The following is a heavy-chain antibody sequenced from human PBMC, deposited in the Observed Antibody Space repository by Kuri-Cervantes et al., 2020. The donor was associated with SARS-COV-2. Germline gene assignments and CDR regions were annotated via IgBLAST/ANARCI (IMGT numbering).Heavy chain of an antibody. Sequence: SLKISCAASGFTFDDYAMHWVRQAPGKGLEWVSAISWNSDSIGYADSVKGRFTISRDNSKNTLYLQMNSLRAEDTAVYYCAKVKEAFDYWGQGTLVTVSS. V-gene: IGHV3-9*01. CDR2: ISWNSDSI. CDR3: AKVKEAFDY. J-gene: IGHJ4*02. CDR1: GFTFDDYA.